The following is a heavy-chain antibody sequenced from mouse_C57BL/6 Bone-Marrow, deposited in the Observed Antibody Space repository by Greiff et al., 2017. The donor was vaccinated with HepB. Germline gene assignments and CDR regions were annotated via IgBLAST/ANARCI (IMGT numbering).Heavy chain of an antibody. CDR2: IYPGSGST. Sequence: VQLQQPGAELVKPGASVKMSCKASGYTFTSYWITWVKQRPGQGLEWIGDIYPGSGSTNYNEKFKSKATLTVDTSSSTAYMQLSSLTSEDSAVYYCARSLRTFYYGSSPLFAYWGQGTLVTVSA. J-gene: IGHJ3*01. CDR1: GYTFTSYW. CDR3: ARSLRTFYYGSSPLFAY. D-gene: IGHD1-1*01. V-gene: IGHV1-55*01.